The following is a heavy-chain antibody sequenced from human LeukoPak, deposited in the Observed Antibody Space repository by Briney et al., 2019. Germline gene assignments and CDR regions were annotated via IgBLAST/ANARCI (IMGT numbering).Heavy chain of an antibody. Sequence: ASVKVSCKASGYTFTSYGISWVRQAPGQGLEWMGWISAYNGNTNYAQKLQGRDTMTTDTSTSTAYMELRSLRSDDTAVYYCARAGSGYKIYYYYYGMDVWGQGTTVTVSS. V-gene: IGHV1-18*01. CDR1: GYTFTSYG. J-gene: IGHJ6*02. CDR3: ARAGSGYKIYYYYYGMDV. D-gene: IGHD5-12*01. CDR2: ISAYNGNT.